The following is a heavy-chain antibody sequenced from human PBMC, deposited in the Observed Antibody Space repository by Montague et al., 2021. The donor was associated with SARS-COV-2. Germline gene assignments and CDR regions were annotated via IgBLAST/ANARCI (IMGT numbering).Heavy chain of an antibody. Sequence: SETLSLTCTVSGGSISSSSYYWVWIRQPPGKGLEWIGSIYYSGSTYYNPSLKSRVTISVDTSKNQFSLKLISVTAADTAVYYCARREDYYGSGSYPNWGQGTLVTVSS. CDR3: ARREDYYGSGSYPN. J-gene: IGHJ4*02. D-gene: IGHD3-10*01. CDR1: GGSISSSSYY. CDR2: IYYSGST. V-gene: IGHV4-39*01.